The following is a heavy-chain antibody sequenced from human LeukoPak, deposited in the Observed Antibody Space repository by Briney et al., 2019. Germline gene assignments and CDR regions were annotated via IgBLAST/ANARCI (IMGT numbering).Heavy chain of an antibody. D-gene: IGHD3-10*01. CDR1: GGSISSSSYY. J-gene: IGHJ4*02. V-gene: IGHV4-61*05. Sequence: SETLSLTCTVSGGSISSSSYYWGWIRQPPGKGLEWIGYMYNTVTTNYNPSLKSRLTMSLDTSKNQFSLKLSSVTAADTAVYYCARVSFYGSGSMSVDYWGPGTLVTVSS. CDR3: ARVSFYGSGSMSVDY. CDR2: MYNTVTT.